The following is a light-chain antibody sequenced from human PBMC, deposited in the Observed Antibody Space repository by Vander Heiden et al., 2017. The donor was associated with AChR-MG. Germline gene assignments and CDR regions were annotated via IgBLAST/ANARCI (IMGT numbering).Light chain of an antibody. V-gene: IGLV3-1*01. CDR3: QAWDSSTAI. Sequence: SYELTQPPSVSVSPGQTASITCSGDTLGDKYVCWYQQKPGQSPVLVIYQDTKRPSGIPERCSGSNSGNAATLTISGTQAMDEADYYCQAWDSSTAIFGGGTKLTVL. CDR1: TLGDKY. CDR2: QDT. J-gene: IGLJ2*01.